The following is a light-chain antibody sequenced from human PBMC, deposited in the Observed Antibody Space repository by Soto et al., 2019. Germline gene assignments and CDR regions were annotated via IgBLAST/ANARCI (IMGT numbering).Light chain of an antibody. V-gene: IGKV3-15*01. CDR2: GAS. CDR1: QSVSSN. CDR3: QQYSNWPPWT. J-gene: IGKJ1*01. Sequence: EIVMTQSPATLSVSPGERATLSCRASQSVSSNLAWYQQKPGQSPGLLIYGASTRATGVPARFSGSGSGTEFTLTISSLQSEDFAVYYCQQYSNWPPWTFDQGTKVEIK.